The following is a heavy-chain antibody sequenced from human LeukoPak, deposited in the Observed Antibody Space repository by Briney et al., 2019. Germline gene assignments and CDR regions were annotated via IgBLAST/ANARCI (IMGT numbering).Heavy chain of an antibody. D-gene: IGHD2-15*01. CDR3: ARAPVTSCRGAFCYPFDY. J-gene: IGHJ4*02. Sequence: GGSLRLSCAASGFTLSTYAMSWVRQTPGKGLEWVAATSSSDAGTYHADSVRGRFTISRDNSKNTLYLQMNRLRVEDAAVYYCARAPVTSCRGAFCYPFDYWGQGTLVTVSS. CDR1: GFTLSTYA. CDR2: TSSSDAGT. V-gene: IGHV3-23*01.